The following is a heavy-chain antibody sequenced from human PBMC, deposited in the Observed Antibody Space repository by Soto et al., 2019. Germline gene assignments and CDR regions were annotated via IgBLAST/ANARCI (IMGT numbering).Heavy chain of an antibody. Sequence: PGGSLRLSCAASGFTFSTYGMHWVRQAPGKGLEWVSRIHSDGSSTTYADSVKGRFTISRDNAKNTLYLQMASLRVEDTAVYYCARGDVGAFDLWGQGTMVTVSS. CDR1: GFTFSTYG. D-gene: IGHD1-26*01. V-gene: IGHV3-74*03. CDR3: ARGDVGAFDL. J-gene: IGHJ3*01. CDR2: IHSDGSST.